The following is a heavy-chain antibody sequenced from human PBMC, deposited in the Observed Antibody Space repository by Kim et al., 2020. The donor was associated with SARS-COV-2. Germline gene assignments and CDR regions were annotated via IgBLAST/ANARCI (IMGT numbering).Heavy chain of an antibody. CDR3: ARESIAAAGYYYYGMDV. CDR2: IYYSGST. V-gene: IGHV4-59*13. CDR1: GGSISSYY. Sequence: SETLSLTCTVSGGSISSYYWSWIRQPPGKGLEWIGYIYYSGSTNYNPSLKSRVTISVDTSKNQFSLKLSSVTAADTAVYYCARESIAAAGYYYYGMDVWGQGTTVTVSS. J-gene: IGHJ6*02. D-gene: IGHD6-13*01.